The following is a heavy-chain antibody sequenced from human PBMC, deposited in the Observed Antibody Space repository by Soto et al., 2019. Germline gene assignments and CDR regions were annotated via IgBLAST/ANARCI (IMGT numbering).Heavy chain of an antibody. V-gene: IGHV4-59*08. D-gene: IGHD3-3*01. CDR3: ARTAYYDFWSLNY. CDR1: GGSISSYY. J-gene: IGHJ4*02. CDR2: IYYSGST. Sequence: SETLSLTCTVSGGSISSYYWSWIRQPPGKGLEWIGYIYYSGSTNYNPSLKSRVTISVDTSKNQFSLKLSSVTAADTAVYYCARTAYYDFWSLNYWGQGTLVTVSS.